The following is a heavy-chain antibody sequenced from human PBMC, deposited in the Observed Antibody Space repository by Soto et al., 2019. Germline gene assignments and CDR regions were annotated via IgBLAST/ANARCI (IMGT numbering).Heavy chain of an antibody. D-gene: IGHD6-19*01. V-gene: IGHV3-23*01. CDR2: ISGSGGST. CDR1: GFTFSSYA. J-gene: IGHJ4*02. Sequence: GGSLRLSCAASGFTFSSYAMSWVRQAPGKGLEWVSAISGSGGSTYYADSVKGRFTISRDNSKNTLYLQMNSLRAEDTAVYYCAKDDVAVTGTVIGWGVGQGYYFDYWGQGTLVTVSS. CDR3: AKDDVAVTGTVIGWGVGQGYYFDY.